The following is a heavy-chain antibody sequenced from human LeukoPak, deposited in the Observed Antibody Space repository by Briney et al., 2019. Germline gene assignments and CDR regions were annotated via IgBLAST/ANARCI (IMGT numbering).Heavy chain of an antibody. CDR2: MNPNSGNT. V-gene: IGHV1-8*01. CDR3: ARLPHLRLAATDYMDV. J-gene: IGHJ6*03. CDR1: GYTFTSYD. Sequence: GASVKVSCKASGYTFTSYDINWVRQATGQGLEWMGWMNPNSGNTGYAQKFQGRVTMTRNTSISTAYMELSSLRSEDTAVYYCARLPHLRLAATDYMDVWGKGTTVTVSS. D-gene: IGHD6-6*01.